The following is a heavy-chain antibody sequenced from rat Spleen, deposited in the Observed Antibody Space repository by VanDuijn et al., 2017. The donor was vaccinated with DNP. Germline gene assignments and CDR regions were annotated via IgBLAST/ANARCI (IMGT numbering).Heavy chain of an antibody. V-gene: IGHV5-25*01. CDR1: GFTFSDYY. J-gene: IGHJ2*01. CDR2: ISTGDGS. CDR3: AGRPPPTRGPFDY. Sequence: EVLLVESDGGLVQPGRSLKLSCAVSGFTFSDYYMAWVRQAPAKGLEWVASISTGDGSYYSDSVKGRFIISRNNAKSTLYLQMDSLRSDDTATYYCAGRPPPTRGPFDYWGQGVMVTVSS. D-gene: IGHD1-4*01.